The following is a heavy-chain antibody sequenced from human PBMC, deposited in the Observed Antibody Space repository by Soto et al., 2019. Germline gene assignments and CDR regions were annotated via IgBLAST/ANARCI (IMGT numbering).Heavy chain of an antibody. V-gene: IGHV1-24*01. Sequence: ASVKVSCKVSGYTLTELSMHWVRQAPGKGLAWMGGFDPEDGETVYAQKFQGRVTMTEDTSTDTAYMELSSLRSEDTAVYYCATVTYYYDSSGYYQLYHFDYWGQGTLVTASS. CDR1: GYTLTELS. J-gene: IGHJ4*02. CDR2: FDPEDGET. CDR3: ATVTYYYDSSGYYQLYHFDY. D-gene: IGHD3-22*01.